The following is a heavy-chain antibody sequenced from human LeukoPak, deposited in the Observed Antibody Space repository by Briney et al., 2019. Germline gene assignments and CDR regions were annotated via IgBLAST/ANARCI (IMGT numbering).Heavy chain of an antibody. J-gene: IGHJ4*02. D-gene: IGHD3-3*01. CDR2: ISGSGGST. CDR1: GFTFTTYD. V-gene: IGHV3-23*01. CDR3: AKMGNDVWSGYYRGGYFDY. Sequence: GGSLRLSCAASGFTFTTYDMTWVRQAPGKGLEWVSTISGSGGSTFYADSVRGRFTISRDNSKNTLYLQMNSLRAEDTALYKCAKMGNDVWSGYYRGGYFDYWGQGTLVTVSS.